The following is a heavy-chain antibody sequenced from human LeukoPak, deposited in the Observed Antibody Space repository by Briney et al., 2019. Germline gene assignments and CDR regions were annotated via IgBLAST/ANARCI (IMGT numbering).Heavy chain of an antibody. D-gene: IGHD3-22*01. V-gene: IGHV3-30*02. CDR3: AKDQGDSSGLDDY. CDR2: IRYGGSNK. CDR1: GFTFSSYW. Sequence: GGSLRLSCAASGFTFSSYWMHWVRQAPGKGLEWVAFIRYGGSNKYYADSVKGRFTISRDNSKNTLYLQMNSLRAEDTAVYYCAKDQGDSSGLDDYWGQGTLVTVSS. J-gene: IGHJ4*02.